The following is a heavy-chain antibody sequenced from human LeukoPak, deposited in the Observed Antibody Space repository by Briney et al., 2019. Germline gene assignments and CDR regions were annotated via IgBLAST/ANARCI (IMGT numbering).Heavy chain of an antibody. D-gene: IGHD2-15*01. CDR2: INLGNGNT. CDR3: ARDPLGQVAPATAFFDL. J-gene: IGHJ2*01. V-gene: IGHV1-3*01. CDR1: GYTFTNYA. Sequence: ASVKVSCKASGYTFTNYAMHWVRQAPGQRLEWMGWINLGNGNTKYSQKFQGRVTITRDTSASTAYMELSGLRSEDTAVYYCARDPLGQVAPATAFFDLWGRGTLVPVSS.